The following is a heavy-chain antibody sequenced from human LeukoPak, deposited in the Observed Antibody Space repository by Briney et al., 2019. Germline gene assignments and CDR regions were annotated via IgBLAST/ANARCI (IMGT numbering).Heavy chain of an antibody. CDR3: ARDPGRDSSGRHDAFDI. Sequence: SVTVSCKASGGTFSSYAISWVRQAPGQGLEWMGGIIPIFGTANYAQKFQGRVTITADESTSTAYMELSSLRSEDTAVYYCARDPGRDSSGRHDAFDIWGQGTMVTVSS. CDR2: IIPIFGTA. V-gene: IGHV1-69*13. D-gene: IGHD3-22*01. J-gene: IGHJ3*02. CDR1: GGTFSSYA.